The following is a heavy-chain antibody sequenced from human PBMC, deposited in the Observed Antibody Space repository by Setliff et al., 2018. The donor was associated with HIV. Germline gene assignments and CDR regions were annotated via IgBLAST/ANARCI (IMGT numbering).Heavy chain of an antibody. D-gene: IGHD5-18*01. J-gene: IGHJ4*01. CDR2: ISYNGST. V-gene: IGHV4-59*11. CDR3: ARTRGYSYGTLAGFDY. CDR1: GASITSQY. Sequence: PSETLSLTCSVSGASITSQYWSWIRKPPGKGLEWIGYISYNGSTNYNPSLESRVAMSVDTSKQQFSLEVSSVTAADTAVYYCARTRGYSYGTLAGFDYWGRGSLVTVSS.